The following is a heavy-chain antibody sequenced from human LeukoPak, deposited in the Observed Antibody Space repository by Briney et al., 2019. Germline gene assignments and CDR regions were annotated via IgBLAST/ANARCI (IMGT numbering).Heavy chain of an antibody. CDR3: ARLESGVLGDPYYYDSTGYYYRGYFDS. V-gene: IGHV4-59*08. J-gene: IGHJ4*02. Sequence: SETLSLTCTVSGGSISSYYWSWIRQSPGKGLEWIGYIYDSGSSKYNPSLKSRVTMSPDMSKNQFSLKLSSVTAADTAVYYCARLESGVLGDPYYYDSTGYYYRGYFDSWGQGTMVTVSS. CDR2: IYDSGSS. CDR1: GGSISSYY. D-gene: IGHD3-22*01.